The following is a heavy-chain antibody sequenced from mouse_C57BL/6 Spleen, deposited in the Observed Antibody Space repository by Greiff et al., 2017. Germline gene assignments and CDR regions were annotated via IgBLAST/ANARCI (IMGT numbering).Heavy chain of an antibody. Sequence: QVQLQQPGTELVKPGASVQLSCKASGYTFTRYWMHWVKQRPGPGLEWIGNINPSNGGTNYNEKFKSKATLTVDKSSSTAYMQLSSLTSEDSAVYYCARSGMGDRGFAYWGQGTLVTVSA. D-gene: IGHD2-10*02. V-gene: IGHV1-53*01. CDR1: GYTFTRYW. J-gene: IGHJ3*01. CDR2: INPSNGGT. CDR3: ARSGMGDRGFAY.